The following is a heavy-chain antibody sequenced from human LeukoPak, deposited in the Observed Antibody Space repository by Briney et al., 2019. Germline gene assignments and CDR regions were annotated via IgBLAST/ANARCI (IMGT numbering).Heavy chain of an antibody. CDR2: INTNTGNP. Sequence: ASVKVSCKASGYTFTSYAMNWVRQAPGQGLEWMGWINTNTGNPTYAQGFTGRFVFSLDTSVSTAYLQISSLKAEDTAVYYCARVEMASYPYYDFWSGYYQNWFDPWGQGTLVTVSS. CDR3: ARVEMASYPYYDFWSGYYQNWFDP. J-gene: IGHJ5*02. CDR1: GYTFTSYA. V-gene: IGHV7-4-1*02. D-gene: IGHD3-3*01.